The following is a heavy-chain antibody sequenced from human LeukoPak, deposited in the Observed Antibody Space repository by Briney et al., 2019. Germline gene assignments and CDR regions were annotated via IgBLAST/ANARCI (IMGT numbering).Heavy chain of an antibody. V-gene: IGHV3-30*02. CDR2: IRYDGSNK. CDR1: GFTFSSYG. J-gene: IGHJ5*02. D-gene: IGHD3-10*01. CDR3: AKDYSITSYYGAGTYYRPNWFDP. Sequence: GGSLSLSCAASGFTFSSYGIHWVRQAPGTGLEGVAFIRYDGSNKYYAEPVKGQFTISRDNSKNTLSLQMNSMRAEVTAMYYCAKDYSITSYYGAGTYYRPNWFDPWGQGTLVTVSS.